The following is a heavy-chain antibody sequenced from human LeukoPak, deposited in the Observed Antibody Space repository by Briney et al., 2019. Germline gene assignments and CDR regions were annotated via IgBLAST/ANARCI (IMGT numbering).Heavy chain of an antibody. D-gene: IGHD1-1*01. Sequence: PGGSLRLSCAASGFTFSSYAMSWVRQAPGKGLEWVSAISGSGGSTYYADSVKGRFTISRDNSKNTLYLQMNSLRAEDTAVYYCARQLEHRNYCRGLDVWGKGTTVTVSS. J-gene: IGHJ6*04. CDR2: ISGSGGST. CDR1: GFTFSSYA. V-gene: IGHV3-23*01. CDR3: ARQLEHRNYCRGLDV.